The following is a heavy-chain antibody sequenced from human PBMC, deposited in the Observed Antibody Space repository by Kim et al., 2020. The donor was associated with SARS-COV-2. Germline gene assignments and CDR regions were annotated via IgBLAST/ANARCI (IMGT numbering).Heavy chain of an antibody. J-gene: IGHJ4*02. D-gene: IGHD6-19*01. CDR3: ASNFPVAGTVG. Sequence: SETLSLTCTVSGGSISSSSYYWGWIRQPPGKGLEWIGSIYYSGSTYYNPSLKSRVTISVDTSKNQFSLKLSSVTAADTAVYYCASNFPVAGTVGWGQGTLVTVSS. CDR1: GGSISSSSYY. V-gene: IGHV4-39*01. CDR2: IYYSGST.